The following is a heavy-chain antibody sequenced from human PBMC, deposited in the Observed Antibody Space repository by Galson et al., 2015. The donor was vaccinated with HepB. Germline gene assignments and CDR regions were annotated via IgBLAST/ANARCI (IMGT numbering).Heavy chain of an antibody. J-gene: IGHJ4*02. CDR1: GFAFSTYA. CDR3: AKYAAGRPTDY. Sequence: SLRLSCAASGFAFSTYAMSWVRRAPGKGLEWVSAISGSGGGTYYADSVKGRFTISRDNSRNTLYLQMNSLRAEGTAVYYCAKYAAGRPTDYWGQGTLVTVSS. V-gene: IGHV3-23*01. CDR2: ISGSGGGT. D-gene: IGHD1-26*01.